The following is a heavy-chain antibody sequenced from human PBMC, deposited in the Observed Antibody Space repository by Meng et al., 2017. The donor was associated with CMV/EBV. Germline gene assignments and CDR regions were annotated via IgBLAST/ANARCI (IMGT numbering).Heavy chain of an antibody. V-gene: IGHV4-30-4*08. Sequence: QLQRQGPGPGLGKPSQTLSLTCTGSGGSISSGDYSWSWIRQPPGKGLEWIGYIYYSGSTYYNPSLKSRVTISVDTSKNQFSLKLSSVTAADTAVYYCAREGDNPFDYWGQGTLVTVSS. CDR1: GGSISSGDYS. D-gene: IGHD2-21*02. J-gene: IGHJ4*02. CDR2: IYYSGST. CDR3: AREGDNPFDY.